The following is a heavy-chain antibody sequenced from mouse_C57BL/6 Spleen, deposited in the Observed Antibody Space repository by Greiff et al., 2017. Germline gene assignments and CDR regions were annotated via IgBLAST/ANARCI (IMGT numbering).Heavy chain of an antibody. CDR3: TRRVYSNYVAWFAY. Sequence: VQLQESGAELVRPGASVTLSCKASGYTFTDYEMHWVKQTPVHGLEWIGAIDPETGGTAYNQKFKGKAILTADKSSSTAYMELRSLTSEDSAVYYCTRRVYSNYVAWFAYWGQGTLVTVSA. D-gene: IGHD2-5*01. V-gene: IGHV1-15*01. CDR1: GYTFTDYE. CDR2: IDPETGGT. J-gene: IGHJ3*01.